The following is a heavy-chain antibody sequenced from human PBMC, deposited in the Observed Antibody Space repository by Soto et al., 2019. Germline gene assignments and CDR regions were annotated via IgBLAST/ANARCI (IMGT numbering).Heavy chain of an antibody. Sequence: QAQVVQSGAEVRKPGSAVKLSCKASEGTFNSYAIAWVRQAPGQGLEWMGGIIPYYNTLNYAQKFQDRVTITADDSTNTVYMELSSLRSDDTAVYFCASGASRWYPYFFDSWAQGTLVTVSS. CDR1: EGTFNSYA. D-gene: IGHD6-13*01. V-gene: IGHV1-69*01. CDR2: IIPYYNTL. CDR3: ASGASRWYPYFFDS. J-gene: IGHJ4*02.